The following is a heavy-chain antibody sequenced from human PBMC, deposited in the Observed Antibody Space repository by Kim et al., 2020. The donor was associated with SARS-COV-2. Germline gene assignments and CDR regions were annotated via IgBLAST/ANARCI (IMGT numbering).Heavy chain of an antibody. CDR2: ISHDGSNK. CDR1: GFILSTYA. D-gene: IGHD2-15*01. Sequence: GGSLRLSCEASGFILSTYAMHWVRQAPGKGLEWVSAISHDGSNKYYADSVKGRFTVSRDNSKNTLYLQMNSLRAEDTAVYYCARGDSVVVVDRGSQYFDYWGQGTLVTVSS. CDR3: ARGDSVVVVDRGSQYFDY. V-gene: IGHV3-30-3*01. J-gene: IGHJ4*02.